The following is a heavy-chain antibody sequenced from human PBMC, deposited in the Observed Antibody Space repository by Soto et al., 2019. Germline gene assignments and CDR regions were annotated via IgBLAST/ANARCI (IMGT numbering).Heavy chain of an antibody. CDR2: IDPSDSYT. CDR3: ARHYIAVAGVDY. V-gene: IGHV5-10-1*01. J-gene: IGHJ4*02. Sequence: GESLKISCKASGYSFTTSWIGWVRQMPGKGLEWMGRIDPSDSYTNYSPSFQGHVTISADKSISTAYLQWSSLKASDTAMYYCARHYIAVAGVDYWGQGTLVTVSS. D-gene: IGHD6-19*01. CDR1: GYSFTTSW.